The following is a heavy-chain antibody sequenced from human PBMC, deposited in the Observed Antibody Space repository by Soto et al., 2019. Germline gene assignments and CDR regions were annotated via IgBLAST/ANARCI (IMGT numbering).Heavy chain of an antibody. Sequence: PGGSLRLSCAASGFTVSSNYMSWVRQAPGKGLECVSVIYSGGSTYYADSVRGRFTISRDNSKNTLYLQMKSLRAEDTAVYYCARDPPATRHGMDVWGQGTTVTVSS. J-gene: IGHJ6*02. CDR2: IYSGGST. CDR1: GFTVSSNY. CDR3: ARDPPATRHGMDV. V-gene: IGHV3-53*01.